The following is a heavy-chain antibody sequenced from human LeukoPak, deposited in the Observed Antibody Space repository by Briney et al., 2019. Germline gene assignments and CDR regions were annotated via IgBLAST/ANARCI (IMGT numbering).Heavy chain of an antibody. J-gene: IGHJ4*02. CDR2: IWYEADKE. Sequence: GGSLRLSCAASGFTFSSYGMHWVRQAPGKGLEWVAIIWYEADKEFYGDSVKGRFTISRDNSKNTLYLQMNSLRAEDTAVYYCASDGITMVRGVIGYWGQGTLSPSPQ. D-gene: IGHD3-10*01. CDR1: GFTFSSYG. CDR3: ASDGITMVRGVIGY. V-gene: IGHV3-33*01.